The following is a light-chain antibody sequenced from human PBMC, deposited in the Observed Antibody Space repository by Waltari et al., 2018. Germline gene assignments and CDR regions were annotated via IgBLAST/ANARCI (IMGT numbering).Light chain of an antibody. V-gene: IGLV1-51*01. J-gene: IGLJ3*02. CDR1: NSNIGNNY. CDR2: DNN. CDR3: AIWDSSLNAIV. Sequence: QSVLTQPPSVSAAPGQKVTIYCSGTNSNIGNNYVACYQQLPGTAPKLLIYDNNKRPSGIPDRFSGSKSGRTATLAISGLQTGDEADYSCAIWDSSLNAIVFGGGTKLTVL.